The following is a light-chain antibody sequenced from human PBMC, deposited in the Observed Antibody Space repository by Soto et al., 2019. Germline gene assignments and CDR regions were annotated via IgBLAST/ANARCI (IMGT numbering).Light chain of an antibody. CDR1: QSVSSY. CDR3: QQYNTLRT. J-gene: IGKJ1*01. Sequence: EILLTQSQATLSLSPGERATLSCGASQSVSSYLAWYKQKPGQAPRLLIHDASERATDIPARLSGSGSGTYFTLTISSRKPDEFATYYCQQYNTLRTFGQGTKVDIK. CDR2: DAS. V-gene: IGKV3-11*01.